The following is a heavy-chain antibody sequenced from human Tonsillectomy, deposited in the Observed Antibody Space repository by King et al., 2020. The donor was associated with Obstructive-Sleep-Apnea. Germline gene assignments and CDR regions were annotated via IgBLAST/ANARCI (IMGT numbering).Heavy chain of an antibody. D-gene: IGHD5-12*01. V-gene: IGHV3-23*04. CDR2: ISGSGDRT. CDR3: AKAPVYSGYDFGYNWFDP. Sequence: VQLVESGGGLVQPGGSVRLSCAASGFIFSSYAMSWVRQAPGKGLEWVSAISGSGDRTYYADSVKGRFTISRDNSKNTLYVQMKSLRAEDTAVYYCAKAPVYSGYDFGYNWFDPWGQGTLVTVSS. J-gene: IGHJ5*02. CDR1: GFIFSSYA.